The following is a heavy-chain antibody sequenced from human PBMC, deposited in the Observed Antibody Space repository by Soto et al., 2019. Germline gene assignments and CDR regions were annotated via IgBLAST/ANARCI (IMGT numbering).Heavy chain of an antibody. CDR3: ARDYGDYGLDY. CDR1: GFTFSSYA. J-gene: IGHJ4*02. V-gene: IGHV3-30-3*01. D-gene: IGHD4-17*01. CDR2: ISYDGSNK. Sequence: QVQLVESGGGVVQPGRSLRLSCAASGFTFSSYAMHWVRQAPGKGLEWVAVISYDGSNKYYADSVKGRFTISRDNSKNPLYLQMNSLRAEDTAVYYCARDYGDYGLDYWGQGTLVTVSS.